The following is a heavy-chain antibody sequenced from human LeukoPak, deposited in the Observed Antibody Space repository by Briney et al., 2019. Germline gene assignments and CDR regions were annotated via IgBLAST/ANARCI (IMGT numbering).Heavy chain of an antibody. CDR2: IYSGGST. Sequence: GGSLRLSCAASGFTVSSNYMSWVRQAPGKGLEWVSVIYSGGSTYYADSVKGRFTISRDNSKNTLYLQMNSLRAEDTAVYYCAREKNYYYGMDAWGQGTTVTVSS. CDR1: GFTVSSNY. V-gene: IGHV3-53*01. J-gene: IGHJ6*02. CDR3: AREKNYYYGMDA.